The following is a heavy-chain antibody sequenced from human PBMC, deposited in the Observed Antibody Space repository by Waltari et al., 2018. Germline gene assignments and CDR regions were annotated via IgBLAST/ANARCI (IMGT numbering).Heavy chain of an antibody. D-gene: IGHD3-10*01. CDR1: GGSIRNYY. CDR2: THHSGSN. CDR3: AIDATAGYNWFDP. J-gene: IGHJ5*02. Sequence: QVQLQESAPGLVKPSETLTLICTVSGGSIRNYYWSWIRQSPGKALEWFGNTHHSGSNNYNPSLKSRVTISVDTSKKQFPRMLSSVSAADTAVYYCAIDATAGYNWFDPWGQGTLVTVSS. V-gene: IGHV4-59*01.